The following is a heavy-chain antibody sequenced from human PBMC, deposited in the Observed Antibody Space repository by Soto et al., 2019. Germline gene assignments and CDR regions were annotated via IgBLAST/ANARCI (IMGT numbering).Heavy chain of an antibody. V-gene: IGHV6-1*01. D-gene: IGHD3-10*01. Sequence: LSLTCAISGDSVSSNSAAWTWIRQSPSRGLEWLGRTYYRSKWYNDYAVSLKSRITINPDTSKIQFSLQLNSVTPEDTAVYYCARDWCRGGASRFDYWGRGTLVTVSS. CDR2: TYYRSKWYN. CDR3: ARDWCRGGASRFDY. CDR1: GDSVSSNSAA. J-gene: IGHJ4*02.